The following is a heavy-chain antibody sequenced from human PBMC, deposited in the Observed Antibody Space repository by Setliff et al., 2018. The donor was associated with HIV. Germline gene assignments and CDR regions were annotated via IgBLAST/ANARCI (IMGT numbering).Heavy chain of an antibody. CDR1: GFTFSSYA. CDR3: AKPPRPASWPQYYFDY. CDR2: ISSSGGST. Sequence: PGESLKISCAASGFTFSSYAMSWVRQAPGKGLDWVSAISSSGGSTYYADSVKGRFTISRDNSKNTLYLQMNSLRAEDTAVYYCAKPPRPASWPQYYFDYRGQGTQVTVSS. J-gene: IGHJ4*02. V-gene: IGHV3-23*01. D-gene: IGHD6-13*01.